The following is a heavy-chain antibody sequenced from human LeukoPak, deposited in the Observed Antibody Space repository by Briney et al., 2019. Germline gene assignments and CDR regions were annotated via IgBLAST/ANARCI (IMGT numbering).Heavy chain of an antibody. V-gene: IGHV3-23*01. CDR3: ARDGVAAAGWVYYYYMDV. D-gene: IGHD6-13*01. CDR2: INNSGGST. Sequence: GGSLRLSCAASGFTFSSYAMNWVRQAPGKGLAWVSGINNSGGSTYYADSVKGRFTISRDNAKNSLYLQMNSLRAEDTAVYYCARDGVAAAGWVYYYYMDVWGKGTTVTISS. CDR1: GFTFSSYA. J-gene: IGHJ6*03.